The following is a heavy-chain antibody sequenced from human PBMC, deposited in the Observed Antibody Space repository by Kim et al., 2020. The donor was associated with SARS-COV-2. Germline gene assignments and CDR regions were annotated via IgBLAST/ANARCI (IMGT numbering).Heavy chain of an antibody. V-gene: IGHV3-9*01. CDR2: ISWNSGSI. CDR1: GFTFGDYA. J-gene: IGHJ6*02. D-gene: IGHD1-26*01. Sequence: GGSLRLSCAASGFTFGDYAMHWVRQAPGKGLEWVSGISWNSGSIGYADSVKGRFTISRDNAKNSLYLQMNSLRAEDTALYYCAKDIKHSGSYYLGISTYYYYYGMDVWGQGTTVTVSS. CDR3: AKDIKHSGSYYLGISTYYYYYGMDV.